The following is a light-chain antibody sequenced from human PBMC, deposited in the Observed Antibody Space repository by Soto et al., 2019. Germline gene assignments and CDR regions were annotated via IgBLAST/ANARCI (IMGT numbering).Light chain of an antibody. CDR3: QQYNNWPPYT. CDR1: RSVSSN. J-gene: IGKJ2*01. Sequence: EIVMTQSPATLSLSPGERATLSCRASRSVSSNLAWYQQKPGQAPRLLMYGASTRATGIPARFSGSGSGTEFTLTISSLQSEDFSVYYCQQYNNWPPYTFGQGTKLEIK. V-gene: IGKV3-15*01. CDR2: GAS.